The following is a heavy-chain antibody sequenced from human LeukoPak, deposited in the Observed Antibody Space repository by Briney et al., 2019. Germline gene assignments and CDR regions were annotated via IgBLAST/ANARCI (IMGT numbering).Heavy chain of an antibody. CDR3: ASWVVGSPVCYYYMDV. V-gene: IGHV4-59*01. Sequence: SETLSLTCTVSGGSISSYYWSWIRQPPGKGLEWIGYIYYSGSTNYNPSLKSRVTISVDTSKNQFSLKLSSVTAADTAVYYCASWVVGSPVCYYYMDVWGKGTRSPSP. J-gene: IGHJ6*03. D-gene: IGHD3-16*01. CDR1: GGSISSYY. CDR2: IYYSGST.